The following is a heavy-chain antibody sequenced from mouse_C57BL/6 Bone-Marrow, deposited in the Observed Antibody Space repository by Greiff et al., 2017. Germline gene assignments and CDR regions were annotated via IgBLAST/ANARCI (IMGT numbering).Heavy chain of an antibody. V-gene: IGHV7-1*01. J-gene: IGHJ4*01. CDR3: ARDGDYYGSRGGYAMDY. Sequence: EVKLMESGGGLVQSGRSLRLSCATSGFTFSDFYMEWVRQAPGKGLEWIAASRNKANDYTTEYSASVKGRFIVSRDTSQSILYLQMNALRAEDTAIYYCARDGDYYGSRGGYAMDYWGQGTSVTVSS. CDR2: SRNKANDYTT. D-gene: IGHD1-1*01. CDR1: GFTFSDFY.